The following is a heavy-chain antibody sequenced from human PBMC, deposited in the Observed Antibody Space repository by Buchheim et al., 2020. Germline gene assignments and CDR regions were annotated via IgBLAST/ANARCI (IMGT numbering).Heavy chain of an antibody. CDR1: GGSISSGGYY. J-gene: IGHJ6*02. Sequence: QVQLQESGPGLVKPSQTLSLTCTVSGGSISSGGYYWSWIRQHPGKGLEWIGYIYYSGSTYYNPSLKSRVTISVDTSKNQFSLKLSSVTAADTAVYYCATYPSPYCSGGSCYPYYYYGMDVWGQGTT. D-gene: IGHD2-15*01. CDR3: ATYPSPYCSGGSCYPYYYYGMDV. CDR2: IYYSGST. V-gene: IGHV4-31*03.